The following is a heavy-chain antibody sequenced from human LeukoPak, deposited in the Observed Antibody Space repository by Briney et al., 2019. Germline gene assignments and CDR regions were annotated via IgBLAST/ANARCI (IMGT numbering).Heavy chain of an antibody. V-gene: IGHV5-51*01. D-gene: IGHD1-26*01. J-gene: IGHJ4*02. Sequence: GESLMISCKGSGYSFTSYWIDWVRQMPGKGLKWMGIIYPGDSDARYSPSFQGQVTISADKSISTAYLQWSSLKASDTAMYYCARRRDLYSGSYYPFDYWGQGTLVTVSS. CDR1: GYSFTSYW. CDR3: ARRRDLYSGSYYPFDY. CDR2: IYPGDSDA.